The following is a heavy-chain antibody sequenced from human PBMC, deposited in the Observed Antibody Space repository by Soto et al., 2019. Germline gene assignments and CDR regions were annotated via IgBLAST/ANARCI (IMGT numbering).Heavy chain of an antibody. D-gene: IGHD3-3*01. CDR2: IYWDDDK. V-gene: IGHV2-5*02. CDR3: AHRVLRTVFGLVTTTAIYFDF. CDR1: GFSLTTSGVG. J-gene: IGHJ4*02. Sequence: QITLNESGPTQVKPRQTLTLTCTFSGFSLTTSGVGVGWIRQSPGKAPEWLALIYWDDDKRYSPSLKSRLTITKDTSKNLVVLTMAALDPADTATYYCAHRVLRTVFGLVTTTAIYFDFWGQGTPVAVSS.